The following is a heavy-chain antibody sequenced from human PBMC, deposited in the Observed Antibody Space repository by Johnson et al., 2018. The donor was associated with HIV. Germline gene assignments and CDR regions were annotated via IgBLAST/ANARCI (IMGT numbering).Heavy chain of an antibody. Sequence: VQLVDSGGGLVQPGGSLRLACAASGFTFSSYAMSWVRQAPGKGLEWVSAISGSGGSTYYADSVKGRFTISRDNSKNTVYLQMNSLRVEDTAVYYCAKSPGKDHGGNSGGFDIWGQGTMVTVSS. CDR3: AKSPGKDHGGNSGGFDI. J-gene: IGHJ3*02. CDR2: ISGSGGST. V-gene: IGHV3-23*04. CDR1: GFTFSSYA. D-gene: IGHD4/OR15-4a*01.